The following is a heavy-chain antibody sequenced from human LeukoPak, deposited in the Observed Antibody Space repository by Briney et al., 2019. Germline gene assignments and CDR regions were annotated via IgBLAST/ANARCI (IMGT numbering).Heavy chain of an antibody. J-gene: IGHJ4*02. Sequence: SETLSLTCTVSGGSISSSSYYWGWIRQPPGKGLEWIGSIYCSGSTYYNPSLKSRVTISVDTSKNQFSLKLSSVTAADTAVYYCARVGSPGATKLVDYWGQGTLVTVSS. CDR1: GGSISSSSYY. D-gene: IGHD1-26*01. V-gene: IGHV4-39*07. CDR2: IYCSGST. CDR3: ARVGSPGATKLVDY.